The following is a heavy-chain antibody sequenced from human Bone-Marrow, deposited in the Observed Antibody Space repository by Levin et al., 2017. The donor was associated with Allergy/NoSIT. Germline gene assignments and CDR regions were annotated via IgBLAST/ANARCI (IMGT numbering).Heavy chain of an antibody. D-gene: IGHD4-17*01. CDR3: AKTGNYGDYAYFDY. V-gene: IGHV3-23*01. CDR1: GFTFSSYA. J-gene: IGHJ4*02. CDR2: ISASGGST. Sequence: GESLKISCAASGFTFSSYAMSWVRLAPGKGLEWVSAISASGGSTYYADSVKGRFTISRDNSKNTLYLQMNSLRAEDTAVYYCAKTGNYGDYAYFDYWGQGTLVTVSS.